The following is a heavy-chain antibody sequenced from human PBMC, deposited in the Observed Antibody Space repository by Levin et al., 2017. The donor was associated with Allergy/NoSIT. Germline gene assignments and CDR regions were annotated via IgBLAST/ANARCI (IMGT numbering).Heavy chain of an antibody. CDR1: GFTFSSYG. J-gene: IGHJ3*02. D-gene: IGHD6-19*01. V-gene: IGHV3-30*18. Sequence: GESLKISCAASGFTFSSYGMHWVRQAPGKGLEWGAVISSEGRKKFYADSVKGRFTISRDNSKNTLDLQMKSLRAEDTAVYYCAKNVYGSGWYPLGNDAFEMWGQGTKVSVSS. CDR2: ISSEGRKK. CDR3: AKNVYGSGWYPLGNDAFEM.